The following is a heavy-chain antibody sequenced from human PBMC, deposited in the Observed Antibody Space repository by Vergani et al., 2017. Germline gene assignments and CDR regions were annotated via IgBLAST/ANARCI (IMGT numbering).Heavy chain of an antibody. Sequence: QVQLVQSGSELKKPGASVKVSCKASGYTFTSYAMNWVRQAPGQGLEWMGRIIPILGIANYAQKFQGRVTITADKSTSTAYMELSSLRSEDTAVYYCAREDIVVVPAALGPIYYYYGMDVWGQGTTVTVSS. J-gene: IGHJ6*02. CDR3: AREDIVVVPAALGPIYYYYGMDV. CDR1: GYTFTSYA. CDR2: IIPILGIA. V-gene: IGHV1-69*09. D-gene: IGHD2-2*01.